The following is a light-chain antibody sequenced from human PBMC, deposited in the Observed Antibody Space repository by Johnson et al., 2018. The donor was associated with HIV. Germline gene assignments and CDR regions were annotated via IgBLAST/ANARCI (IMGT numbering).Light chain of an antibody. V-gene: IGLV1-51*01. CDR3: GRWDDSLSTYV. J-gene: IGLJ1*01. Sequence: QSVLTQPPSVSAAPGQKVTISCSGSSSNFGNYYVSWYQLLPGTAPKILIYDNTKRPSGIPDRFSGSKSGTSATLGITGLQTGDEADYYCGRWDDSLSTYVFGTGNKVTVL. CDR2: DNT. CDR1: SSNFGNYY.